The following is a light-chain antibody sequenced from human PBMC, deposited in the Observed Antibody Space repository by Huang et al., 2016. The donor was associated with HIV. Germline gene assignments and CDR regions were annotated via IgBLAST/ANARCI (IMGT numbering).Light chain of an antibody. CDR2: LGS. CDR3: MQALQTPRT. Sequence: DIVMTQSPLSLPVTPGEPASISCRSSPSLLHSNGYTYLDWYLQKPGQSPQLLSYLGSHRASGVSDRFSGSGSGTDFTLKINRVEAEDVGIYYCMQALQTPRTFGQGTKVEIK. J-gene: IGKJ1*01. CDR1: PSLLHSNGYTY. V-gene: IGKV2-28*01.